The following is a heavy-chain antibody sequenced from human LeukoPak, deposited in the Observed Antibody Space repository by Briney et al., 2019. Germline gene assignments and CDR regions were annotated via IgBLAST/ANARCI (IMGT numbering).Heavy chain of an antibody. D-gene: IGHD1-7*01. J-gene: IGHJ4*02. Sequence: GDSLKISCKGSGHTSSTDWIAWVRQRPGKGLQWIGVIYAGDADTRYSPSFQGQVTISADKSLNTAYLEWTNLKASDTAMYYCARFRGELMDGFDFWGQGTLVTVSS. CDR2: IYAGDADT. CDR1: GHTSSTDW. V-gene: IGHV5-51*01. CDR3: ARFRGELMDGFDF.